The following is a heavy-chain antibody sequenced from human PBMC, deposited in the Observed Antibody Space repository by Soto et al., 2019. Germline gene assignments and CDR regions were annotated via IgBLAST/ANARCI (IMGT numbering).Heavy chain of an antibody. V-gene: IGHV3-33*01. CDR1: GFTFSSYG. D-gene: IGHD5-18*01. J-gene: IGHJ4*02. Sequence: GGSLRLSCAASGFTFSSYGMHWVRQAPGKGLEWVAVIWYDGSNKYYADSVKGRFTISRDNSKNTLYLQMNSLRDEDTAVYYCARDPGSSYGPPDYWGQGTLVTVSS. CDR2: IWYDGSNK. CDR3: ARDPGSSYGPPDY.